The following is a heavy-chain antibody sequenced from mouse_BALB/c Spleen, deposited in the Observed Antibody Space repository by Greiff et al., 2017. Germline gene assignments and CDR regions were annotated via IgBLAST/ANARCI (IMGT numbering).Heavy chain of an antibody. V-gene: IGHV1-4*01. CDR3: ARSRYGDDYRRNDAMDY. CDR1: GYTFTSYT. J-gene: IGHJ4*01. D-gene: IGHD2-4*01. Sequence: VQVVESGAELARPGASVKMSCKASGYTFTSYTMHWVKQRPGQGLEWIGYINPSSGYTNYNQKFKDKGTLTADKSSSTAYMQLSSLTSEDSAVYYCARSRYGDDYRRNDAMDYWGQGTSVTVSA. CDR2: INPSSGYT.